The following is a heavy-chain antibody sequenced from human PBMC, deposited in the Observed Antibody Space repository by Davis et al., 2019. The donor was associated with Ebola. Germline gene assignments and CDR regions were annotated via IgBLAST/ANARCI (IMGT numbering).Heavy chain of an antibody. CDR1: GVNITTFG. J-gene: IGHJ4*02. Sequence: GESLKISCAAAGVNITTFGFNWVRQAPGKGLEWVSFLGAGGKNIHYADSVKGRFTISRDIANNLIYLQMNSLRAEDTAVYYCAPHGEVDYWGQGTLVTVSS. V-gene: IGHV3-21*01. D-gene: IGHD7-27*01. CDR2: LGAGGKNI. CDR3: APHGEVDY.